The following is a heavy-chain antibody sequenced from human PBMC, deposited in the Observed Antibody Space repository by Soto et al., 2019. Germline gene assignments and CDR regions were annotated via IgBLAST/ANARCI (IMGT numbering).Heavy chain of an antibody. CDR3: ARKADCGGDWYAFDS. CDR2: IIPLFGTA. Sequence: QVYLVQSGAEVKKPGSSVKISCKASGGIFSSNTINWVRQAAGQGLEWMGGIIPLFGTANYAEKFQGRVTITAAKSTKTEYMELMSLRSEDAAVYYCARKADCGGDWYAFDSWGQGTLVTVSS. V-gene: IGHV1-69*06. CDR1: GGIFSSNT. D-gene: IGHD2-21*02. J-gene: IGHJ4*02.